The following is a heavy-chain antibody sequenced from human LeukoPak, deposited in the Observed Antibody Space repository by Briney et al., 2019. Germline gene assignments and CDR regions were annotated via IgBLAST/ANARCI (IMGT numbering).Heavy chain of an antibody. Sequence: ASVKVSCTASGYTLTSYYMHWVRQAPGQGLEWMGIINPTVGDTIYAQKFQGRVTMTRDMSTSTVYMALSSLTSDDPAVYYCARYGFSSSWQGGWHAFDIWGQGTMVTVSS. CDR3: ARYGFSSSWQGGWHAFDI. CDR2: INPTVGDT. V-gene: IGHV1-46*01. D-gene: IGHD6-13*01. J-gene: IGHJ3*02. CDR1: GYTLTSYY.